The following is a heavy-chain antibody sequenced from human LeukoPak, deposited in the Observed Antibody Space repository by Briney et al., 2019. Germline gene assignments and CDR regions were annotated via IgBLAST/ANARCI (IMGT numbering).Heavy chain of an antibody. V-gene: IGHV4-34*01. D-gene: IGHD3-22*01. J-gene: IGHJ5*02. CDR2: INHSGST. CDR1: GGSFSGYY. CDR3: ARGRRITMIVVVTLNWFDP. Sequence: SETLSLTCAVYGGSFSGYYWSWIRQPPGKGLDWIGEINHSGSTNYNPSLKSRVTISVDTSKNQFSLKLSSVTAADTAVYYCARGRRITMIVVVTLNWFDPWGQGTLVTVSS.